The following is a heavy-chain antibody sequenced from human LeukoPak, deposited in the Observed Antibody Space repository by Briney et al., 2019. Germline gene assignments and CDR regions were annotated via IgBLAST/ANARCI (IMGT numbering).Heavy chain of an antibody. CDR3: ARTYYDILTGYNPYFDY. CDR2: ISTSGSST. V-gene: IGHV3-48*03. Sequence: AGGSLRLSCAASGFTFRNHEMNWVRQAPGKGLEWVSYISTSGSSTYYADSVKGRFTISRDNARNSLYLQMNSLRAEDTAVYYCARTYYDILTGYNPYFDYWGQGILVTVSS. J-gene: IGHJ4*02. CDR1: GFTFRNHE. D-gene: IGHD3-9*01.